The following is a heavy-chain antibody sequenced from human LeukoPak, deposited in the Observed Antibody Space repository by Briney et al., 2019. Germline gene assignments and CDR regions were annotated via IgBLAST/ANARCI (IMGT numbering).Heavy chain of an antibody. D-gene: IGHD1-20*01. CDR2: IYSGGST. J-gene: IGHJ4*02. Sequence: PGGSLRLSCAASGFTFSSYSMNWVRQAPGKGLEWVSVIYSGGSTYYADSVKGRFTISRDNSKNTLYLQMNSLRAEDTAVYYCARVELTGIYDYWGQGTLVTVSS. CDR1: GFTFSSYS. CDR3: ARVELTGIYDY. V-gene: IGHV3-53*05.